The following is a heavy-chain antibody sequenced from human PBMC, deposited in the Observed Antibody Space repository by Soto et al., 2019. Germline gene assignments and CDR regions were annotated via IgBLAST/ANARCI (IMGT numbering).Heavy chain of an antibody. J-gene: IGHJ6*02. Sequence: PGGSLRLSCAASGFTFSSYSMNWVRQAPGKGLEWVSYISSSSSTIYYADSVKGRFTISRDNAKNSLYLQMNSLRDEDTAVYYCARDHYDFSSGDAARYYYGMDVWGQGTKVTVSS. D-gene: IGHD3-3*01. CDR3: ARDHYDFSSGDAARYYYGMDV. CDR2: ISSSSSTI. CDR1: GFTFSSYS. V-gene: IGHV3-48*02.